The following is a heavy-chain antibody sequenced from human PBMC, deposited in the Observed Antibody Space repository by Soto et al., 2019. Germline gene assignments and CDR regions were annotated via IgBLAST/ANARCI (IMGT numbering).Heavy chain of an antibody. CDR2: IMSKTDGGTT. V-gene: IGHV3-15*01. J-gene: IGHJ4*02. D-gene: IGHD1-26*01. Sequence: LRLSCATSGFTFSKAWVGWVRQALWKGLEWVGRIMSKTDGGTTDYAAPVKGRFTISRDDSKSTLYLQMNSLKTEDTAFYYCTTDSGMSPYSFDYWGQGTLVTVSS. CDR3: TTDSGMSPYSFDY. CDR1: GFTFSKAW.